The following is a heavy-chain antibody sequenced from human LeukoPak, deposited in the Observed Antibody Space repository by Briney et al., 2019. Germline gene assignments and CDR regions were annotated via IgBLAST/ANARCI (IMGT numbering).Heavy chain of an antibody. Sequence: GGSLRLSCAVSGFRVTNDYMNWVRQAPGKGLEWVSIIYSGGSTYYADSVKGRFTISRDSSNNTLFLQMTNLRADDSGLYYCATDVRSSPLGFWGHGTLVTVSS. V-gene: IGHV3-66*01. CDR3: ATDVRSSPLGF. CDR2: IYSGGST. J-gene: IGHJ4*01. CDR1: GFRVTNDY. D-gene: IGHD6-13*01.